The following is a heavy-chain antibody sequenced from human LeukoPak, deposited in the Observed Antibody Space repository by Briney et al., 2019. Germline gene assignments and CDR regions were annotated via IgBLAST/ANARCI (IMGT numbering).Heavy chain of an antibody. D-gene: IGHD6-13*01. CDR2: IRYDGSNK. J-gene: IGHJ4*02. CDR1: GFAFSSYG. CDR3: AKDLDGYSSSWDTGY. Sequence: GGSLRLSCAASGFAFSSYGMHWVRQAPGKGLEWVAFIRYDGSNKYYADSVKGRFTISRDNSKNTLYLQMNSLRAEDTAVYYCAKDLDGYSSSWDTGYWGQGTLVTVSS. V-gene: IGHV3-30*02.